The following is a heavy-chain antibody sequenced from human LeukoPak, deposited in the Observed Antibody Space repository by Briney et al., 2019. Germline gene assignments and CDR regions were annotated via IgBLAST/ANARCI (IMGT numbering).Heavy chain of an antibody. D-gene: IGHD1-1*01. CDR1: GFSFDDYA. V-gene: IGHV3-43D*03. J-gene: IGHJ3*02. CDR2: ISWDGGST. Sequence: GGSLRLSCAASGFSFDDYAMHWVRQAPGKGLEWVSLISWDGGSTYYADSVKGRFTISRDNSKNSLYLQMNSLRAEDTALYYCVSFGTDAFDIWGQGTMVTVSS. CDR3: VSFGTDAFDI.